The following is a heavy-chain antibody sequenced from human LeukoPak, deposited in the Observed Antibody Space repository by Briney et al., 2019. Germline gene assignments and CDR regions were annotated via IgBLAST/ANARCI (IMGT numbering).Heavy chain of an antibody. CDR3: ARVLLTGYYYDY. J-gene: IGHJ4*02. CDR2: INANGGGT. Sequence: GGSLRLSCAASGFTFSNYAMHWVRQAPGMGLEYVSAINANGGGTYYADSVKGRFTISGDNSKSTLYLQLGSLRAEDMAVYFCARVLLTGYYYDYWGQGTLVTVSS. V-gene: IGHV3-64*02. D-gene: IGHD3-9*01. CDR1: GFTFSNYA.